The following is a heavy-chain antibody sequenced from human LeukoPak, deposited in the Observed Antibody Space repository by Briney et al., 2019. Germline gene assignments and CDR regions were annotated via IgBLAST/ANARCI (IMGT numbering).Heavy chain of an antibody. CDR1: GFTFSSYE. V-gene: IGHV3-48*03. D-gene: IGHD1-26*01. CDR3: ARDPYSGSYGADYYYYMDV. CDR2: ISSSGSTI. Sequence: PGGSLRLSCAASGFTFSSYEMNWVRQAPGKGLEWVSYISSSGSTIYYADSVKGRFTTSRDNAKNSLYLQMNSLRAEDTAVYYCARDPYSGSYGADYYYYMDVWGKGTTVTISS. J-gene: IGHJ6*03.